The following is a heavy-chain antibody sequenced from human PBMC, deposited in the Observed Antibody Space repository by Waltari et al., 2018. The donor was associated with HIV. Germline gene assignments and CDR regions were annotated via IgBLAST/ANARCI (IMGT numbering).Heavy chain of an antibody. CDR1: GYTLTELS. J-gene: IGHJ6*02. D-gene: IGHD1-26*01. CDR3: ATGGGTTSIQLYDLDV. CDR2: FDPEDDET. Sequence: QVQLIQSGVEVKKPGASVKVSCKVFGYTLTELSMHWVRQAPGKGLEWMGGFDPEDDETIYAQKFQGRVTMTEDTSTDSAYMELSSLTSEDTAVYYCATGGGTTSIQLYDLDVWGQGTTVTVSS. V-gene: IGHV1-24*01.